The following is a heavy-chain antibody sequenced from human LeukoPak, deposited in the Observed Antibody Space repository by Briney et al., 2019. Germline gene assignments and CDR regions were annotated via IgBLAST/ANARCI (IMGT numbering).Heavy chain of an antibody. CDR1: GGSISSGGYY. Sequence: PSETLSLTCTVSGGSISSGGYYWNWIRQFSGKGLEWIGSIYYSGTTYYNPSLKNRVTISVDTSKNQFFLRLSSVTAADTAVYYCARDASLDVWGQGTTVTVSS. J-gene: IGHJ6*02. CDR3: ARDASLDV. V-gene: IGHV4-31*03. CDR2: IYYSGTT.